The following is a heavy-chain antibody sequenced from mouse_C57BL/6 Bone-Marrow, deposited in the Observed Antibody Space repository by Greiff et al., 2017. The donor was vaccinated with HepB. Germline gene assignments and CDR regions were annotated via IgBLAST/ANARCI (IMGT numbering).Heavy chain of an antibody. CDR1: GFTFSSYA. CDR2: ISSGGDYI. J-gene: IGHJ3*01. CDR3: TRPPIYYDYDTGFAY. V-gene: IGHV5S21*01. Sequence: EVKLEESGEGLVKPGGSLKLSCAASGFTFSSYAMSWVRQTPEKRLEWVAYISSGGDYIYYADTVKGRFTISRDNARNTLYLQMSSLKSEDTAMYYCTRPPIYYDYDTGFAYWGQGTLVTVSA. D-gene: IGHD2-4*01.